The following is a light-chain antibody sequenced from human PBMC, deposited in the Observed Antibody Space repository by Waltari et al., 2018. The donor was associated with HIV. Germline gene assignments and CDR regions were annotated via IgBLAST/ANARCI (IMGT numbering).Light chain of an antibody. CDR3: SSYAGSNTDVV. CDR1: SSDVGGYNY. V-gene: IGLV2-8*01. J-gene: IGLJ2*01. CDR2: EVS. Sequence: QSALTQPPSASGSPGQSVTISCTGTSSDVGGYNYVSWYQQHPGKAPKLMIYEVSTRPAGGPDRFAGSKSGNTASLTVSGLQAEDEAYYYCSSYAGSNTDVVFGGGTKLTVL.